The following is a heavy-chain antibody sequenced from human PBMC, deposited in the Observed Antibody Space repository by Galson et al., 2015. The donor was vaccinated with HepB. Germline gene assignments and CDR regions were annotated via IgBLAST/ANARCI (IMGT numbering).Heavy chain of an antibody. CDR3: AAPAAQDAFDI. CDR1: GFTFSSYS. CDR2: ISSSGSYI. V-gene: IGHV3-21*01. J-gene: IGHJ3*02. Sequence: SLRLSCAASGFTFSSYSMNWVRQAPGKGLEWVSSISSSGSYIYYADSVKGRFTISRDNAKNSLYLQMNSLRAEDTAVYYCAAPAAQDAFDIWGQGTMVTVSS.